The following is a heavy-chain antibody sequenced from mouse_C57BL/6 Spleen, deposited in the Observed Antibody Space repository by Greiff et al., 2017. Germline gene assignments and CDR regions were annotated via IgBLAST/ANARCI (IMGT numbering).Heavy chain of an antibody. V-gene: IGHV2-5*01. D-gene: IGHD2-3*01. CDR1: GFSLTSYG. Sequence: VQLKESGPGLVQPSQSLSITCTVSGFSLTSYGVHWVRQSPGKGLEWLGVIWRGGSTDYNAAFMSRLSITKDNSKSQVFFKMNSLQADDTAIYYCAKNVYDGSYYYAMDYWGQGTSVTVSS. CDR2: IWRGGST. J-gene: IGHJ4*01. CDR3: AKNVYDGSYYYAMDY.